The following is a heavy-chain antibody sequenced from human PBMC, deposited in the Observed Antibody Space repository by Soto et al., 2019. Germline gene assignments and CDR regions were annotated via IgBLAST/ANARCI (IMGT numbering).Heavy chain of an antibody. Sequence: ASVKVSCKASGYTFTNSAIHWVRQAPGKKLEWMGWINVGNGNTKYSQKFQGRVTITRDTSASTAYLELSSLISEDKAVSYCAREYYDILTGYFFGHSYYMNLWRKGTTFT. CDR2: INVGNGNT. J-gene: IGHJ6*03. CDR3: AREYYDILTGYFFGHSYYMNL. D-gene: IGHD3-9*01. V-gene: IGHV1-3*01. CDR1: GYTFTNSA.